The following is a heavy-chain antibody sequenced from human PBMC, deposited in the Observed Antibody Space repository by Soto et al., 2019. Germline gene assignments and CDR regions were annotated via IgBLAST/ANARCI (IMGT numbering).Heavy chain of an antibody. V-gene: IGHV4-59*01. Sequence: PSETLSLTCTVSGGSISSYYWSWIRQPPGKGLEWIGYIYYSGSTKYNPSLKSRVTISVDTSKNRFSLRLSSVTAADTAVYYCGRVWGGAFDFWGQGTMVTVSS. J-gene: IGHJ3*01. CDR3: GRVWGGAFDF. D-gene: IGHD3-10*01. CDR2: IYYSGST. CDR1: GGSISSYY.